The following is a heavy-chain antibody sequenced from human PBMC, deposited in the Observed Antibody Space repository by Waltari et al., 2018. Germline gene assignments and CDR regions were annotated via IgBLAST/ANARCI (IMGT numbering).Heavy chain of an antibody. V-gene: IGHV4-59*08. J-gene: IGHJ6*03. D-gene: IGHD2-2*01. CDR2: IYYSGST. Sequence: QVQLQESGPGLVQPSETLSLTCTVSCGSFIRFSWSWLLQPPGKGLEWIGYIYYSGSTNYNPSLKSRVTIAVDTSKNQFSLKLSSVTAADTALYYCARHPRVPAAKEYYMDVWGKGTTVTISS. CDR3: ARHPRVPAAKEYYMDV. CDR1: CGSFIRFS.